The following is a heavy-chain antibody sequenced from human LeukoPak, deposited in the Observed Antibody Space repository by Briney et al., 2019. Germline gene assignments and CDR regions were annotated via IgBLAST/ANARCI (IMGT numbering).Heavy chain of an antibody. Sequence: GRSLRLSCAASGFTFSSYGMHWVRQAPGKGLECVPVISYDGSNKYYTDSVKGRFTISRDNSKNTLYLQMNSLRAEDTAVYYCAKSGIEAAGSLVYFDYWGQGTLVTVSS. CDR2: ISYDGSNK. V-gene: IGHV3-30*18. J-gene: IGHJ4*02. CDR1: GFTFSSYG. D-gene: IGHD6-13*01. CDR3: AKSGIEAAGSLVYFDY.